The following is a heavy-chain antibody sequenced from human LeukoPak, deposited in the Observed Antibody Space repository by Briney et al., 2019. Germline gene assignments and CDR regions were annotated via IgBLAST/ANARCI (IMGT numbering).Heavy chain of an antibody. V-gene: IGHV3-11*01. D-gene: IGHD3-10*01. CDR3: ARDKDYGSGSDYNEYVFDF. CDR2: MSSSGGTI. Sequence: GGSLRLSCAASGFTFSDYYMTWIRLAPGKGLEWISYMSSSGGTIYYADSVKGRFTVSRDNAKNSLYLQMNSLRAEDTAVYYCARDKDYGSGSDYNEYVFDFWGQGTMVTVSS. J-gene: IGHJ3*01. CDR1: GFTFSDYY.